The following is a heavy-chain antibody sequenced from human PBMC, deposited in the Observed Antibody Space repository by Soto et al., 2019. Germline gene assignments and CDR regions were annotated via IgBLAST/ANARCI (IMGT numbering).Heavy chain of an antibody. CDR1: GFTFSDYY. V-gene: IGHV3-11*06. CDR3: ATGPRRLSD. Sequence: QVQLVESGGGLVKPGGSLRLSCAASGFTFSDYYMSWIRQAPGKGLESLSYISGSSSDTNYADSVRGRFTISRDNAKNSLHLQMNSLRAEDTAMYYCATGPRRLSDWGQGTLVIVSS. J-gene: IGHJ4*02. D-gene: IGHD3-3*01. CDR2: ISGSSSDT.